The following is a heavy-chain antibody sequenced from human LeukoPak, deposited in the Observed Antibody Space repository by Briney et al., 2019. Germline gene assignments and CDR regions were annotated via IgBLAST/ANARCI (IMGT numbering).Heavy chain of an antibody. J-gene: IGHJ4*02. Sequence: GESLKISFKGSGYRFTSYWIGWVRPMPGKGLEWMGIIYPGDSDTRYSPSFQGQVTISADKSISTAYLQWSSLKASDTAMYYCARSPEWLGFDYWGQGTLVTVSS. CDR3: ARSPEWLGFDY. V-gene: IGHV5-51*01. CDR1: GYRFTSYW. CDR2: IYPGDSDT. D-gene: IGHD6-19*01.